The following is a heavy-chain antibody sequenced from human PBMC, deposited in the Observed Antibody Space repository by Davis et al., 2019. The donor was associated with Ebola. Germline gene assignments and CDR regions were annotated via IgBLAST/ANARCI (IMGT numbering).Heavy chain of an antibody. CDR1: GGSISSDEYS. CDR3: ARTKLRGVVGRTDFDY. V-gene: IGHV4-31*11. Sequence: SETLSLTCAVSGGSISSDEYSWSWIRQHPGKGLEWIGYIYYSGSTYYNPSLKSRVTISVDTSKNQFSLKLSSVTAADTAVYYCARTKLRGVVGRTDFDYWGQGTLVTVSS. D-gene: IGHD4-17*01. J-gene: IGHJ4*02. CDR2: IYYSGST.